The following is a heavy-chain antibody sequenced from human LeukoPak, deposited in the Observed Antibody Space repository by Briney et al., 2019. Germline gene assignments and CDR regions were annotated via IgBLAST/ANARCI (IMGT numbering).Heavy chain of an antibody. CDR3: ARDGTAPGLYFDS. V-gene: IGHV3-48*04. CDR1: GFTFRSYS. D-gene: IGHD6-13*01. J-gene: IGHJ4*01. CDR2: IDTSSTTI. Sequence: GGSLRLSCAASGFTFRSYSMNWVRQAPGKGLEWVSYIDTSSTTIYYADSVKDRFTISRDNTKNSVYLQMSSLRAEDTAVYYCARDGTAPGLYFDSWGQGTLVTVSS.